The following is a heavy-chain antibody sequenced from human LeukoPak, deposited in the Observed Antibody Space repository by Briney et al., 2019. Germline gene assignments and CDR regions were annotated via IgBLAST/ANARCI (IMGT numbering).Heavy chain of an antibody. CDR3: AREGQRLRVDY. D-gene: IGHD4-17*01. Sequence: GGSLRLSCAASGFTFSSYGMHWVRQAPGKGLEWVAVISYDGGNKYYADSVKGRFTISRDNSKNTLFLQLSSLRTEDTAVYYCAREGQRLRVDYWGQGTLVTVSS. CDR1: GFTFSSYG. V-gene: IGHV3-30*03. CDR2: ISYDGGNK. J-gene: IGHJ4*02.